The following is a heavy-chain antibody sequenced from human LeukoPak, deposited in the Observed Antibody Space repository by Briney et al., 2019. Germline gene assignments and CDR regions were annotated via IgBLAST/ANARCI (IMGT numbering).Heavy chain of an antibody. CDR3: ARGGMSTYYDSGGYFSY. Sequence: SETLSLTCTVSGGSLSSYYWSWIRQPPGKGLEWIGYVSYSGDTNYNPSLRSRVTMSVDTSKNQFSLKLSSVSAADTAVYFCARGGMSTYYDSGGYFSYWGQGAPVTVSS. J-gene: IGHJ4*02. V-gene: IGHV4-59*01. CDR2: VSYSGDT. D-gene: IGHD3-22*01. CDR1: GGSLSSYY.